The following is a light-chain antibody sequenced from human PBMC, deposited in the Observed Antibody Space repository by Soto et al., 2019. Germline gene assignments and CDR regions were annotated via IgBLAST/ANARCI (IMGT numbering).Light chain of an antibody. V-gene: IGKV3-20*01. J-gene: IGKJ4*01. CDR3: QQYGSSPPLT. Sequence: EIVFTQSPGTLSFSPGGRATLSCRASRSVSSSFLAWYQQKPGQAPRLLIYGASSRATGIPDRFSGSGSGTDFTLTISRLEPEDFAVYYCQQYGSSPPLTFGGGTKVDIK. CDR1: RSVSSSF. CDR2: GAS.